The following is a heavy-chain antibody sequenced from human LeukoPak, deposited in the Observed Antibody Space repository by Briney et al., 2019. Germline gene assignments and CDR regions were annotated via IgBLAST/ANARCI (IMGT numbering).Heavy chain of an antibody. CDR3: ARSVWQWEPMSYYYYMDV. CDR2: INPNSGGT. Sequence: VASVKVSCKTSGYTFTDYYIHWVRQAPGQGLEWMGWINPNSGGTNYAQKFQGRVTMTSDTSISTAYMELSSLRSDDTAVYYCARSVWQWEPMSYYYYMDVWGKGTTVTVSS. CDR1: GYTFTDYY. V-gene: IGHV1-2*02. D-gene: IGHD1-26*01. J-gene: IGHJ6*03.